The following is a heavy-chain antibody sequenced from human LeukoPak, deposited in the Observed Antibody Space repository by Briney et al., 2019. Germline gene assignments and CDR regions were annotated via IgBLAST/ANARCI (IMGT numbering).Heavy chain of an antibody. D-gene: IGHD5-24*01. Sequence: GGSLRLSCAASGFNFSAYSVNWVRQAPGKGLEWVSSITRSTSYIYFADSVRGRFTISRDNAKNSLCLQMNSLRAEDTAVYYCARDPNPRDGGYWGQGTLVTVSS. CDR3: ARDPNPRDGGY. J-gene: IGHJ4*02. V-gene: IGHV3-21*01. CDR1: GFNFSAYS. CDR2: ITRSTSYI.